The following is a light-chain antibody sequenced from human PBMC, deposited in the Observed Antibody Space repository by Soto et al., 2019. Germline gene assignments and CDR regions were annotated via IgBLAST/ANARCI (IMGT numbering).Light chain of an antibody. CDR1: TSNIGAGYD. V-gene: IGLV1-40*01. J-gene: IGLJ3*02. CDR3: QSYDSSLSAAV. CDR2: SNG. Sequence: QSVLTQPPSVSGAPGQKVIISCTGSTSNIGAGYDVHWYQQLPGTAPKLLIYSNGNRPSGVPDRLSGSKSGTSASLAITGLQVEDEADYYCQSYDSSLSAAVFGGGTKLTVL.